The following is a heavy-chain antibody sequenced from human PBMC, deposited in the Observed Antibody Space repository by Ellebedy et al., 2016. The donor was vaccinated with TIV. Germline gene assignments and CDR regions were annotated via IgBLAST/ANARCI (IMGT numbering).Heavy chain of an antibody. V-gene: IGHV1-18*01. D-gene: IGHD2-2*01. Sequence: AASVKVSCKASGYTFTNYGIAWVRQAPGQGPEWVGWISLNNGNRIYAQNFQGRVTMTTDPSTSTAYMELRSLRSDDTAVYFCARDFHCSSTNCYERPSLYYFDYWGQGTLVTVSS. CDR3: ARDFHCSSTNCYERPSLYYFDY. CDR2: ISLNNGNR. J-gene: IGHJ4*02. CDR1: GYTFTNYG.